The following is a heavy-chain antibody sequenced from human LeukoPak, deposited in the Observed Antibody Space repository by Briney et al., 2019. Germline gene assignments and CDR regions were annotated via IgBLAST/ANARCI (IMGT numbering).Heavy chain of an antibody. CDR2: INYKSRYI. V-gene: IGHV3-21*01. CDR3: ARADSSSSRLDC. J-gene: IGHJ4*02. CDR1: GFTFSSYS. Sequence: PGGSLRLSCAASGFTFSSYSMNWVRHAPGKGLEWVSSINYKSRYIYYADSLKGRFTISRDNGKNSVYLQMNSLRAEDTAVYFCARADSSSSRLDCWGQGTLVTVSS. D-gene: IGHD6-6*01.